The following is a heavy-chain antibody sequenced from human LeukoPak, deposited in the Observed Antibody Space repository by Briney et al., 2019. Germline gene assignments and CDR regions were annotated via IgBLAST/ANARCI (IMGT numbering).Heavy chain of an antibody. V-gene: IGHV1-2*02. D-gene: IGHD6-13*01. Sequence: VDSVNLSCNASGYTFTSYYMHWVRQAPGQGLEWMGWINPNSGGTNYAQKFQGRVTMTRDTSISTAYMELSRLRSDDTAVYYCARERGIVDPWGQGTLVTVSS. CDR1: GYTFTSYY. CDR2: INPNSGGT. CDR3: ARERGIVDP. J-gene: IGHJ5*02.